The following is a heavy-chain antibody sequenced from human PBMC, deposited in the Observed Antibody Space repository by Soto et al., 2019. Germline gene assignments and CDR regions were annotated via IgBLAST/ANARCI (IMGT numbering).Heavy chain of an antibody. CDR1: GGSISSYY. CDR3: ARMRNILTGYPGRFDY. J-gene: IGHJ4*02. CDR2: IYYSGST. D-gene: IGHD3-9*01. V-gene: IGHV4-59*01. Sequence: TLSLTCTVSGGSISSYYWSWIRQPPGKGLEWIGYIYYSGSTNYNPSLKSRVTISVDTSKNQFSLKLSSVTAADTAVYYCARMRNILTGYPGRFDYWGQGTLVTVSS.